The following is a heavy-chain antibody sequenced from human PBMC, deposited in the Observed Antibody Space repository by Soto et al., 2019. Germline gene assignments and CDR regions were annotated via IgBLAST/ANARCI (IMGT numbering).Heavy chain of an antibody. Sequence: SVKVSCKASGGTFSSYAISWVRQAPGQGLEWMGGIIPIFGTANYAQKFQGRVTITADESTSTAYMELSSLRSEDTAVYYCARTGHNWNRAYYYYYGMDVWGQGTLVTVSS. CDR2: IIPIFGTA. V-gene: IGHV1-69*13. CDR3: ARTGHNWNRAYYYYYGMDV. CDR1: GGTFSSYA. J-gene: IGHJ6*02. D-gene: IGHD1-20*01.